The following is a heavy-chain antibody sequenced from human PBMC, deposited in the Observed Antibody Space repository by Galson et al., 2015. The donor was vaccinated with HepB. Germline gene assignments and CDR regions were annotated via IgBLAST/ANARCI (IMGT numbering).Heavy chain of an antibody. V-gene: IGHV4-59*01. CDR1: GGSISNYY. D-gene: IGHD6-13*01. J-gene: IGHJ3*02. Sequence: ETLSLTCTVSGGSISNYYWTWIRQPPGKGLEWIGYIYYTGNTNSDPSLKSRVSISVDTSKNQFSLKLSSVTAADTAVYYCARRIAVAPVYAFGIWGQGTVITVSS. CDR3: ARRIAVAPVYAFGI. CDR2: IYYTGNT.